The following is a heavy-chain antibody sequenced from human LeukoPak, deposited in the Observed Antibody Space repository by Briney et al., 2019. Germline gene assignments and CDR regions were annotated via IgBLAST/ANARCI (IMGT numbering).Heavy chain of an antibody. CDR1: GITLSNYG. CDR3: AKRGVVIRVILVGFHKAAYYFDS. V-gene: IGHV3-23*01. D-gene: IGHD3-22*01. CDR2: IYDSGGST. J-gene: IGHJ4*02. Sequence: PGGSLRLSCAVSGITLSNYGMSWVRQAPGKGLEWVAGIYDSGGSTSYADSVKGRFTISRDNPRNTLYLQMNSLRAEDTAVYFCAKRGVVIRVILVGFHKAAYYFDSWGQGALVTVPS.